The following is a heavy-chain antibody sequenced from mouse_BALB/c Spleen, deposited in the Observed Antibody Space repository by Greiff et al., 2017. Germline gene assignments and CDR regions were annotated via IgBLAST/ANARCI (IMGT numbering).Heavy chain of an antibody. J-gene: IGHJ4*01. D-gene: IGHD2-10*01. CDR1: GYTFTDYN. CDR2: INPNNGGT. CDR3: AMTYYGNTDAMDY. Sequence: EVQLQQSGPELVTPWASVTIPCKASGYTFTDYNMDWVKQSHGKSLEWIGDINPNNGGTIYNQKFKGKATLTVDKSSSTAYMELSSLTSEDTAVYYCAMTYYGNTDAMDYWGQGTSVTVSS. V-gene: IGHV1-18*01.